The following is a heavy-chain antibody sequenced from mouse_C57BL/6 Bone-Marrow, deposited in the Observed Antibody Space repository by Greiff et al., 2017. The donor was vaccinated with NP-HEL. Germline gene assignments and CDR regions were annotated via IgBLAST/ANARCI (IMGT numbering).Heavy chain of an antibody. Sequence: QVQLQQSGAELARPGASVKLFCKASGYTFTSYGISWVKQRTGQGLEWIGEIYPRSGNTYYNEKFKGKATLTADKSSSTAYMELRSLTSEDSAVYFCARVNYYGLLYWYFGVWGTGTTVTVSS. CDR2: IYPRSGNT. D-gene: IGHD1-1*01. J-gene: IGHJ1*03. CDR3: ARVNYYGLLYWYFGV. V-gene: IGHV1-81*01. CDR1: GYTFTSYG.